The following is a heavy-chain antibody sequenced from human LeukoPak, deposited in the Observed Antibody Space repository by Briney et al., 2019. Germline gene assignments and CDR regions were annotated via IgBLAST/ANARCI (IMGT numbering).Heavy chain of an antibody. V-gene: IGHV3-23*01. CDR1: GFTFSSAS. CDR3: AKNLWDTTGWFLDK. CDR2: ISGSDGGT. J-gene: IGHJ4*02. Sequence: GGSLRLSCAASGFTFSSASMSWVRQAPGKGLEWVSSISGSDGGTHYVESVKGRFTTSRDNSKNTLYLQINSLRVEDTAVYYCAKNLWDTTGWFLDKWGQGTLVTVSS. D-gene: IGHD6-19*01.